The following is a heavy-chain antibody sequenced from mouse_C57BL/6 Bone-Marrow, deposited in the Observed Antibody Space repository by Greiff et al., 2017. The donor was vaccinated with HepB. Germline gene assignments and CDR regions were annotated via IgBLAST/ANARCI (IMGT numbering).Heavy chain of an antibody. Sequence: VQLQQSGAELVKPGASVKMSCKASGYTFTSYWITWVKQRPGQGLEWIGDIYPGSGSTNYNEKFKSKATLTVDTSSSTAYMQLSSLTSEDSAVYCCARYYYDYKRGYYFDYWGQGTTLTVSS. V-gene: IGHV1-55*01. J-gene: IGHJ2*01. CDR1: GYTFTSYW. CDR2: IYPGSGST. D-gene: IGHD2-4*01. CDR3: ARYYYDYKRGYYFDY.